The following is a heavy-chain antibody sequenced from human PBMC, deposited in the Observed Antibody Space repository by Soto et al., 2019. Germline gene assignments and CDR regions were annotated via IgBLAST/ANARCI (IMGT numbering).Heavy chain of an antibody. D-gene: IGHD1-1*01. Sequence: EVQLVESGGGLVQPGQSLRLSCIGSGFTFGDYAMSWFRQAPGKGLEWVGFIRSKPYGGTTEYAASVKGRFTISREDSKSTAYLQMNSLKTEDTAMYYCTKRSYFDYWGQGTLVTVSS. CDR1: GFTFGDYA. CDR3: TKRSYFDY. J-gene: IGHJ4*02. CDR2: IRSKPYGGTT. V-gene: IGHV3-49*03.